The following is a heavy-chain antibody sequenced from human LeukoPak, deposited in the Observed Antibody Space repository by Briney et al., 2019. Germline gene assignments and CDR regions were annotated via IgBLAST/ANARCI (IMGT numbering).Heavy chain of an antibody. V-gene: IGHV4-59*01. J-gene: IGHJ4*02. CDR2: IHYSGTT. CDR1: GCSISAYY. CDR3: ARFGTSSSRFFDQ. D-gene: IGHD6-6*01. Sequence: PSETLSLTCTVSGCSISAYYWSWIRQPPGKGLEWIGYIHYSGTTNSYPSLKSRVTIALATSKNQFSLRLNSVTAADTAVYYCARFGTSSSRFFDQWGQGTLVTVSS.